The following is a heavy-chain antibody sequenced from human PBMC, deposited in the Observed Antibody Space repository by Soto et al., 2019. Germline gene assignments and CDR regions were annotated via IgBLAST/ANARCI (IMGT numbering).Heavy chain of an antibody. V-gene: IGHV1-18*01. CDR2: ISAYNGNT. D-gene: IGHD2-15*01. J-gene: IGHJ4*02. CDR3: ATLYCSGGSCYSAFFDY. Sequence: ASVKVSCKASGYTFTSYGISWVRQAPGQGLEWMGWISAYNGNTNYAQKLQGRVTMTTDTSTSTAYMELRSLRSDDTAVYYCATLYCSGGSCYSAFFDYWGQGTLVTVSS. CDR1: GYTFTSYG.